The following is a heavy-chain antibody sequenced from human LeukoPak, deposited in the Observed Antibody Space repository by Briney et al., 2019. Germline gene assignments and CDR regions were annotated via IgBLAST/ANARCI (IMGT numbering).Heavy chain of an antibody. Sequence: SETLSLTCAVCGGSLSDYHWSWIRQPPGKGLEWIGEIHHSGSTYYNPSLKSRVTISVDTSKHQFSLKLSSVTAADPAVYYCARDKGWNSSGCYGFDYWGQGALVTVSS. CDR2: IHHSGST. CDR3: ARDKGWNSSGCYGFDY. J-gene: IGHJ4*02. V-gene: IGHV4-34*01. D-gene: IGHD6-19*01. CDR1: GGSLSDYH.